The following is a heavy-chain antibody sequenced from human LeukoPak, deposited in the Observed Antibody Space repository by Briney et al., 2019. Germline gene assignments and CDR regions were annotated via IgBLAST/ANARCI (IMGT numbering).Heavy chain of an antibody. D-gene: IGHD6-6*01. CDR1: GFIFSRYA. J-gene: IGHJ4*02. CDR3: AKKLGSSPGDFFDY. Sequence: GGSLRLSCAASGFIFSRYAMSWVRQAPGKGLEWVSDINDNGGGTFYADSVKGRFTVSRDNSKNTLYMQMNSLRGGDTAVYYCAKKLGSSPGDFFDYWGQGTLVTVSS. V-gene: IGHV3-23*01. CDR2: INDNGGGT.